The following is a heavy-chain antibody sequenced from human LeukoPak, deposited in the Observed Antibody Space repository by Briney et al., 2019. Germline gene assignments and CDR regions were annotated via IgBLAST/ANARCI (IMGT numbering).Heavy chain of an antibody. V-gene: IGHV4-61*02. Sequence: TSQTLSLTCTVSGGSISSGSYYWSWIRQPAGKGLEWIGRIYTSGSTNYNPSPKSRVTISVDTSKNQFSLKLSSVTAADTAVYYCASRIAAAGSDFDYWGQGTLVTVSS. CDR1: GGSISSGSYY. CDR2: IYTSGST. CDR3: ASRIAAAGSDFDY. D-gene: IGHD6-13*01. J-gene: IGHJ4*02.